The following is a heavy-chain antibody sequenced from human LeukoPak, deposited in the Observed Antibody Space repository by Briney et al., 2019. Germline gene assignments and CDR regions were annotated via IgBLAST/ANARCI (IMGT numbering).Heavy chain of an antibody. J-gene: IGHJ4*02. V-gene: IGHV4-39*07. Sequence: SETLSLTCTVSGGSISSSSYYWGWIRQPPGKGLEWIGEIYHTGSTNYNPSLKSRVTMSVDKSKNQFSLKLSSVTAADTAVYYCARVERTVRPYDSSGYLPAPFDYWGQGTLVTVSP. CDR1: GGSISSSSYY. CDR3: ARVERTVRPYDSSGYLPAPFDY. CDR2: IYHTGST. D-gene: IGHD3-22*01.